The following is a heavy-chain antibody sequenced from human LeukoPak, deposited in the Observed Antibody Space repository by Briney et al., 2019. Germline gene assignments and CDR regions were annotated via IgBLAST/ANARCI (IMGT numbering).Heavy chain of an antibody. J-gene: IGHJ4*02. CDR2: IKQDGSEK. Sequence: GGSLRLSCAASGFTFSSYGMHWVRQAPGKGLEWVANIKQDGSEKYYVDSVKGRFTISRDNAKNSLYLQMNSLRAEDTAVYYCASPYYYDSSGYDDYWGQGTLVTVSS. V-gene: IGHV3-7*01. D-gene: IGHD3-22*01. CDR1: GFTFSSYG. CDR3: ASPYYYDSSGYDDY.